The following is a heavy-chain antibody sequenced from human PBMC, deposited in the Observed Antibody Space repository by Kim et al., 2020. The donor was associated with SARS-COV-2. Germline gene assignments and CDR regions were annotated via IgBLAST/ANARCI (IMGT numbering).Heavy chain of an antibody. CDR3: ARVVQGITMIVVVKPYYYYGMDV. J-gene: IGHJ6*02. V-gene: IGHV3-11*01. CDR2: ISSSGSTI. Sequence: GGSLRLSCAASGFTFSDYYMSWIRQAPGKGLEWVSYISSSGSTIYYADSVKGRFTISRDNAKNSLYLQMNSLRAEDTAVYYCARVVQGITMIVVVKPYYYYGMDVWGQWTTVTVSS. D-gene: IGHD3-22*01. CDR1: GFTFSDYY.